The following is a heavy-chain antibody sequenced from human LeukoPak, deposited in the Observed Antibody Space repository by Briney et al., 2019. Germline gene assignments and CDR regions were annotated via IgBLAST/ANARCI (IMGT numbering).Heavy chain of an antibody. Sequence: PGGSLRLSCAASGFTVSSNYMSWVRQAPGKGLEWVSVICSGGSTYYADSVKGRFTISRDNSKNTLYLQMNSLRAEDTAVYYCASSVLRYFDWLSHFDYWGQGTLVTVSS. V-gene: IGHV3-53*01. D-gene: IGHD3-9*01. CDR3: ASSVLRYFDWLSHFDY. CDR1: GFTVSSNY. J-gene: IGHJ4*02. CDR2: ICSGGST.